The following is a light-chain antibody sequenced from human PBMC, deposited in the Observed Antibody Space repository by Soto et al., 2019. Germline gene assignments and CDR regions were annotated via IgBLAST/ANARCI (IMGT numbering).Light chain of an antibody. CDR2: EGS. CDR3: CSYAGSSTYV. CDR1: SSDVGGYNL. Sequence: QSALTQPRSVSGSPGQSVTISCTGTSSDVGGYNLVSWYQQHPGKAPKVMIYEGSKRPSGVSNRFSGSKSGNTASLTISGLQAEDEADYYCCSYAGSSTYVFGTGTRSPS. V-gene: IGLV2-23*01. J-gene: IGLJ1*01.